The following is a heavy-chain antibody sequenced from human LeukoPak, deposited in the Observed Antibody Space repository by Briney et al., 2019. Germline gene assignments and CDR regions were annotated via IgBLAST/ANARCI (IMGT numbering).Heavy chain of an antibody. V-gene: IGHV3-7*01. Sequence: GGSLRLSCAASGFTFSSYWMSWVRQAPGKGLEWVANIKQDGSEIYYVDSVKGRFTISRDNAKNSLYLQMNSLRADDTAVYYCARETTVISDTAWFDPWGQGTLVTVSS. CDR3: ARETTVISDTAWFDP. CDR1: GFTFSSYW. CDR2: IKQDGSEI. D-gene: IGHD4-23*01. J-gene: IGHJ5*02.